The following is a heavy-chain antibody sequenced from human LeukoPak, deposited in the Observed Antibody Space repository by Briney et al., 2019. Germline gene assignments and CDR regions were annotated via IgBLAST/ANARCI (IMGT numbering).Heavy chain of an antibody. CDR3: ARDRFWNQYDP. Sequence: GGSLRLSCAASGFTFSDYWMNWLRQAPGKGLMWVSRLNPNGRNTDYADSVKGRFTISRDNAKNTLYLQMNSLRVDDTAVYYCARDRFWNQYDPWGQGTLVTLSS. V-gene: IGHV3-74*01. J-gene: IGHJ5*02. CDR2: LNPNGRNT. CDR1: GFTFSDYW. D-gene: IGHD1-1*01.